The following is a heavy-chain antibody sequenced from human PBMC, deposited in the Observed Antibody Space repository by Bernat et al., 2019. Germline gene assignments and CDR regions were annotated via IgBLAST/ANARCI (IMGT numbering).Heavy chain of an antibody. CDR1: GGSISSSSYY. J-gene: IGHJ4*02. D-gene: IGHD6-19*01. CDR2: IYYSGST. Sequence: QLQLQESGPGLVKPSETLSLPCTVSGGSISSSSYYWGWIRQPPGKGLEWIGSIYYSGSTYYNPSLKSRVTISVDTSKNQFSLKLSAVTAADTAVYYCARQSGIAVLFDYWGQGTLVTVSS. V-gene: IGHV4-39*01. CDR3: ARQSGIAVLFDY.